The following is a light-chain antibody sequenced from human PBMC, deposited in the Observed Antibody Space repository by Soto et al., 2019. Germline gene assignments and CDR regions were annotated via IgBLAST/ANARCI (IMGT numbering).Light chain of an antibody. Sequence: EIVLTQSPGTLSLSPGERATLSCRASQSVSSTYLAWYQHKPGQPPRLLIYGASSRATGIPDRFSGSGYGTDFTLTISRLEPEDFAIYYCQQYGSSSYTFGQGTKLEIK. CDR3: QQYGSSSYT. J-gene: IGKJ2*01. V-gene: IGKV3-20*01. CDR2: GAS. CDR1: QSVSSTY.